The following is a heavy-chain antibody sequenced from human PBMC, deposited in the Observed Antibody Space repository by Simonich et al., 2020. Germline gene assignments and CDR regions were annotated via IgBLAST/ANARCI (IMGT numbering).Heavy chain of an antibody. CDR2: IYHSGST. V-gene: IGHV4-38-2*01. Sequence: QVQLQESGPGLVKPSETLSLTCAVSGYSISSGYYWGWIRQPPGKGREWIGSIYHSGSTYYNPPLKSRVTISVDTSKNQFSLKLSSVTAADTAVYYCARVGYSNYYYYGMDVWGQGTTVTVSS. J-gene: IGHJ6*02. CDR1: GYSISSGYY. CDR3: ARVGYSNYYYYGMDV. D-gene: IGHD6-13*01.